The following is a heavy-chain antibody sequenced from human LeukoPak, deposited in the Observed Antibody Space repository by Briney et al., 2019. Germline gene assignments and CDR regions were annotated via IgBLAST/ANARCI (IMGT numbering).Heavy chain of an antibody. V-gene: IGHV3-21*01. Sequence: SGGSLRLSCAASGFTFSSNTMNWVRQAPGKGLEWVSSISRSSSYIYYADSMKGRFTISRDNAKNSLDLQMHSLRAEDTAVYYCARGSTVVRGVSPAGDYWGQGTLVTVSS. CDR2: ISRSSSYI. CDR3: ARGSTVVRGVSPAGDY. J-gene: IGHJ4*02. CDR1: GFTFSSNT. D-gene: IGHD3-10*01.